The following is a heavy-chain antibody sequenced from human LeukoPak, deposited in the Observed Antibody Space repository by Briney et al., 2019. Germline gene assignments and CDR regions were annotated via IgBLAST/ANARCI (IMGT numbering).Heavy chain of an antibody. CDR2: INHSGST. CDR1: GGSFSGYY. Sequence: PSETLSLTCAVYGGSFSGYYWSWIRQPPGKGLGWIGEINHSGSTNYNPSLKSRVTISVDTSKNQFSLKLSSVTAADTAVYYCARLGSSGWNYYYYYYMDVWGKGTTVTVSS. D-gene: IGHD6-19*01. J-gene: IGHJ6*03. V-gene: IGHV4-34*01. CDR3: ARLGSSGWNYYYYYYMDV.